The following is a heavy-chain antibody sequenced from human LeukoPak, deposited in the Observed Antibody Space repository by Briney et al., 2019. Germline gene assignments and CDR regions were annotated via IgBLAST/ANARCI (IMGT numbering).Heavy chain of an antibody. CDR3: ASGRSNTIHRGVAISDGFDI. CDR1: GFTFSSYA. Sequence: PGGSLRLSCAASGFTFSSYAMSWVRQAPGKGLEWVSSISGSGDNTCYADSVKGRFTISRDNAKNSLYLHMNSLRPDDTAVYYCASGRSNTIHRGVAISDGFDIWGQGTKVTVS. V-gene: IGHV3-23*01. CDR2: ISGSGDNT. D-gene: IGHD3-10*01. J-gene: IGHJ3*02.